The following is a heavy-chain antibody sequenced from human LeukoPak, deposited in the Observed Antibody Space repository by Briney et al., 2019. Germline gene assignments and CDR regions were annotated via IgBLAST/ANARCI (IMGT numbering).Heavy chain of an antibody. Sequence: ASVKVSCKTSGYTFTSYYMHWVRQAPGQGLEWMGIINPSSGRTFYAQKFQGRVTMTSDTSTSTVYMELSSLRSEDTAVYYCARDLTAALPVIGNYWGQGTLVTVSS. CDR2: INPSSGRT. D-gene: IGHD3-22*01. V-gene: IGHV1-46*01. J-gene: IGHJ4*02. CDR1: GYTFTSYY. CDR3: ARDLTAALPVIGNY.